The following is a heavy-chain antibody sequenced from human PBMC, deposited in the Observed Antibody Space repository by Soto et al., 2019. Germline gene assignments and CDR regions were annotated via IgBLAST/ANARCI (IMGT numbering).Heavy chain of an antibody. CDR2: ISPYTGNT. CDR3: VMVDNYVTPTPQDV. V-gene: IGHV1-18*01. D-gene: IGHD3-16*01. J-gene: IGHJ6*02. CDR1: GYIFVNYG. Sequence: QVHLVQSGDEVKKPGASVKVSCKASGYIFVNYGIAWVRQAPGQGLEWMGWISPYTGNTHSATKVQGRLTMTTDTXPSTAYMDLGSLTSDDTAVYYCVMVDNYVTPTPQDVWGQGTTVTVSS.